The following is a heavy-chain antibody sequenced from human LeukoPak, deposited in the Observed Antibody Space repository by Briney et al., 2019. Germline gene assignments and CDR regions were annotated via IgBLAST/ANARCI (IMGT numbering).Heavy chain of an antibody. J-gene: IGHJ4*02. CDR1: GFTFSSYG. Sequence: GGSLRLSCAASGFTFSSYGMHWVRQAPGKGLEWVAFIRYDGSNKYYADSVKGRFTISRDNSKNTLYLQMNSLRAGDTAVYYCAKDSGSSWYAAYWGQGTLVTVSS. D-gene: IGHD6-13*01. V-gene: IGHV3-30*02. CDR2: IRYDGSNK. CDR3: AKDSGSSWYAAY.